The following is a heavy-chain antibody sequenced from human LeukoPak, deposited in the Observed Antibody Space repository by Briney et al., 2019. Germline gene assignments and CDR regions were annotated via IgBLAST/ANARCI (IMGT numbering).Heavy chain of an antibody. D-gene: IGHD1-26*01. Sequence: SETLSLTCTVSGGSISSYYWSWIRQPPGKGLEWIGNIYYSGSTNYNPSLKSRVTISVDTSKNQFSLKLSSVTAADTALYYCAATVGSYNYFYYMDVWGKGTTVTVSS. CDR1: GGSISSYY. CDR3: AATVGSYNYFYYMDV. J-gene: IGHJ6*03. CDR2: IYYSGST. V-gene: IGHV4-59*01.